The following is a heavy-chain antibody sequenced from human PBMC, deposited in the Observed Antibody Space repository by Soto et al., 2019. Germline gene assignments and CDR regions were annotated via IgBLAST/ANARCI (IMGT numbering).Heavy chain of an antibody. J-gene: IGHJ4*02. Sequence: GGSLRLSCVASGFTFSSTWMTWVRQAPGKGLEWVANIRPDGVEKYYLGSVKGRFTISRDNAENSLYLQMNNVRAEDTALYFCARAIDYHFDYWDQGTLVTVSS. CDR2: IRPDGVEK. CDR1: GFTFSSTW. V-gene: IGHV3-7*05. CDR3: ARAIDYHFDY. D-gene: IGHD3-16*01.